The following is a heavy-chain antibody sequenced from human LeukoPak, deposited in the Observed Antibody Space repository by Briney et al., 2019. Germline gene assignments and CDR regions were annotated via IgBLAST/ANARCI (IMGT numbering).Heavy chain of an antibody. CDR2: ISYDGENK. CDR3: ARGYSSGWSNWFDP. V-gene: IGHV3-30*04. J-gene: IGHJ5*02. Sequence: QAGGSLRLSCAASGFTFRSYAMHWVRQAPGKGLEWVAIISYDGENKFYADSVKGRLTISRDNSKNTLYLQMNSLRADDTALYYCARGYSSGWSNWFDPWGQGTLVTVSS. CDR1: GFTFRSYA. D-gene: IGHD6-19*01.